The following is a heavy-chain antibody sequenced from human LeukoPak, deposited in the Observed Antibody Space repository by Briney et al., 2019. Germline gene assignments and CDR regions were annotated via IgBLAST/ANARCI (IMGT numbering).Heavy chain of an antibody. Sequence: GSSVKVSFKASGATFISYAISWVRQAPGQGLEWMGGIIPIFGTANYAQKFQGRVTITTDESTSTAYMELSSLRSEDTAVYYCARYYYDSSGYYWSYFDYWGQGTLVTVSS. D-gene: IGHD3-22*01. CDR3: ARYYYDSSGYYWSYFDY. CDR2: IIPIFGTA. V-gene: IGHV1-69*05. J-gene: IGHJ4*02. CDR1: GATFISYA.